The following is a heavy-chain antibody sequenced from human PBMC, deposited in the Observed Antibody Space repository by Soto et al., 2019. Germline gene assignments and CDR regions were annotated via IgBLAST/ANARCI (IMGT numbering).Heavy chain of an antibody. D-gene: IGHD4-4*01. CDR2: IYPGDSDT. Sequence: GESLKISCKGSGYTFTDYWIGWVRQLPGKGLEWMGIIYPGDSDTRYSPSFQGHVTITVDKSTNTAYLQWNTLRASDTAMYYCAIHISNFRYYYYAMGVWGQGTTVTVAS. V-gene: IGHV5-51*01. CDR3: AIHISNFRYYYYAMGV. CDR1: GYTFTDYW. J-gene: IGHJ6*02.